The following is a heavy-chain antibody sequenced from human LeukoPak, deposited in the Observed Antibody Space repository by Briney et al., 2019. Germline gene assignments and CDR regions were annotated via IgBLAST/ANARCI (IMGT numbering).Heavy chain of an antibody. Sequence: GGSLRLSCAASGFPFNSYWMTWVRQAPGKGLEWVANIKEDGSEKYYVDSVKGRFAISRDNSKNTLYLQVNSLRVEDTAVYYCATASGTYTSTYWGQGNLVTVSS. CDR2: IKEDGSEK. J-gene: IGHJ4*02. CDR3: ATASGTYTSTY. CDR1: GFPFNSYW. V-gene: IGHV3-7*01. D-gene: IGHD1-26*01.